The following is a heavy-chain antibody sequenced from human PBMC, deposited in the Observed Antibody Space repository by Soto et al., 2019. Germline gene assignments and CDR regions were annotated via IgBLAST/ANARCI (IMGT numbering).Heavy chain of an antibody. Sequence: QLQLQESGPGLVRPSETLSLTCAVSGASISSINNYWGWIRQPPGKGLEWIGNIYYSGSSSFNPSLKSQVTISVDTSKNQFPLKLNSVTAADTAVYYCARQGGAARREIDYWGQGTLVSVSS. D-gene: IGHD6-6*01. CDR3: ARQGGAARREIDY. J-gene: IGHJ4*02. CDR2: IYYSGSS. V-gene: IGHV4-39*01. CDR1: GASISSINNY.